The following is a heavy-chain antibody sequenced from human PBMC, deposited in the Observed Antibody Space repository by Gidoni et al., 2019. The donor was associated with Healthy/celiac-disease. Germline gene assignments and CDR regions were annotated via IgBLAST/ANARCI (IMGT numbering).Heavy chain of an antibody. V-gene: IGHV4-34*01. CDR1: GGSFSGYY. Sequence: VQLQQWGAGLLKPSEHLSLPCAVYGGSFSGYYWSWSRQPPGKGLEWIGEITHSGSTNYNPSHKSRVTRSVDTSKNEFSLKLSSVTAADTAVYYCARLHPLRFLDGRYYFDYWGQGTLVTVSS. J-gene: IGHJ4*02. CDR2: ITHSGST. CDR3: ARLHPLRFLDGRYYFDY. D-gene: IGHD3-3*01.